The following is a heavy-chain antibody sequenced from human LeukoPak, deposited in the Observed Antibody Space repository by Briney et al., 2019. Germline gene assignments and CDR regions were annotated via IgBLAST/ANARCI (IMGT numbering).Heavy chain of an antibody. V-gene: IGHV3-74*01. CDR2: INSDGSST. CDR1: GFTFSTYR. J-gene: IGHJ6*02. Sequence: GGSLRLSCAASGFTFSTYRMHWVRQDPGKGPVWVSRINSDGSSTIYADSVKGRFTISRDNAKSTLYLQMNSLRAEDTAVYYCARSCGMDVWGQGTTVTVSS. CDR3: ARSCGMDV.